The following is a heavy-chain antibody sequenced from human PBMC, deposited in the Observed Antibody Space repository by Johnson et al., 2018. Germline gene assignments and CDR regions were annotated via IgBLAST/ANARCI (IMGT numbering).Heavy chain of an antibody. CDR2: LRGSGSTI. D-gene: IGHD1-20*01. Sequence: VQLQESGGGLVQPGESLRLSCTASGITLNTYDIHWIRQAAGKGLEWLSYLRGSGSTIYYADSVKGRFTVSTDTAKNSGVRQMNSLRDEDTAVYYCRRRGGMTGIWGQGTMVTVSS. J-gene: IGHJ3*02. CDR1: GITLNTYD. V-gene: IGHV3-48*02. CDR3: RRRGGMTGI.